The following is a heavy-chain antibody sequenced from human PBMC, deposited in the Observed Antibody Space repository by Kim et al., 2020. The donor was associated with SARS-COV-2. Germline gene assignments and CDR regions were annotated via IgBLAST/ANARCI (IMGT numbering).Heavy chain of an antibody. CDR2: ISYDGSNK. CDR3: ARDGEGSSSWYEDAFDI. CDR1: GFTFSSYA. D-gene: IGHD6-13*01. J-gene: IGHJ3*02. Sequence: GGSLRLSCAASGFTFSSYAMHWVRQAPGKGLEWVAVISYDGSNKYYADSVKGRFTISRDNSKNTLYLQMNSLRAEDTAVYYCARDGEGSSSWYEDAFDIWGQGTMVTVSS. V-gene: IGHV3-30*04.